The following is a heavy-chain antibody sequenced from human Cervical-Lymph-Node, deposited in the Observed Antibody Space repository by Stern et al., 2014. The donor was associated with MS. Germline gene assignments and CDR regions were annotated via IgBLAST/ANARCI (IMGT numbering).Heavy chain of an antibody. D-gene: IGHD3-16*02. J-gene: IGHJ4*02. CDR1: GGTFRSNT. V-gene: IGHV1-69*04. CDR2: INPMFGLA. Sequence: QVQLVQSGAEVKKPGSSVKVSCKASGGTFRSNTIAWVRQAPGQGLKWMGRINPMFGLANYAQKFQGRVTITADSSTSTVYMELSSLRSEDTALYYCARDGTTYYDDVWGSYRYDYWGQGTLVTVSS. CDR3: ARDGTTYYDDVWGSYRYDY.